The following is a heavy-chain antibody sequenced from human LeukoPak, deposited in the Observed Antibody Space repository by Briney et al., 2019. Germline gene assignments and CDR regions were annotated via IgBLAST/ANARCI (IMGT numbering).Heavy chain of an antibody. D-gene: IGHD1-7*01. J-gene: IGHJ4*02. CDR1: GFTFSSYS. CDR3: VGGGNYAY. Sequence: PGRSLRLSCAASGFTFSSYSMNWVRQAPGKGLVWVSHINGDGSGIAYADSVKGRFTISRDSAKNTLYLQMNSLRAEDTAVYYCVGGGNYAYWGQGTLVTVSS. V-gene: IGHV3-74*03. CDR2: INGDGSGI.